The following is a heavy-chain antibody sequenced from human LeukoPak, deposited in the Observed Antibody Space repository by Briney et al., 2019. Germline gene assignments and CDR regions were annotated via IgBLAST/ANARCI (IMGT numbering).Heavy chain of an antibody. V-gene: IGHV3-21*01. D-gene: IGHD5-12*01. CDR2: ISSSNSYI. CDR3: ARVRGYSGYDSGRYYYYNYMDV. Sequence: GGSLRLSCTASGFTFGAYGMNWVRQAPGKGLAWVSSISSSNSYIYYADSVKGRFTISRDNAKNSLYLQMNSLRAEDTAVYYCARVRGYSGYDSGRYYYYNYMDVWGKGTTVTVSS. J-gene: IGHJ6*03. CDR1: GFTFGAYG.